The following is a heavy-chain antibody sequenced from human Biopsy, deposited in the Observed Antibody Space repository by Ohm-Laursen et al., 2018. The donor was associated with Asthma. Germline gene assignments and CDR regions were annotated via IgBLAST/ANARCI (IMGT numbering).Heavy chain of an antibody. V-gene: IGHV4-30-2*01. Sequence: TLSLTCAVSGGSISRGDYFWSWIRQPPGKSLGWIGFIPPSRNTYYSPSLKSRLTMSLDRSKNQFSLRLSSMTAPDTAMYYCARDYGDYVWRAFDIWGQGTMVTVSS. CDR1: GGSISRGDYF. CDR2: IPPSRNT. D-gene: IGHD4-17*01. CDR3: ARDYGDYVWRAFDI. J-gene: IGHJ3*02.